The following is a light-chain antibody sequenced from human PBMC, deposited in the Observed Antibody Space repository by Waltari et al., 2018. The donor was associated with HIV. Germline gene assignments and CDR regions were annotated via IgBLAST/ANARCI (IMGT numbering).Light chain of an antibody. CDR3: SSYTSSSTLYV. CDR1: SSDVGGYKY. J-gene: IGLJ1*01. CDR2: DVS. Sequence: QSALTQPPSVSGSPGQSITISCTGTSSDVGGYKYVSWYQQHPGKAPKLMIYDVSNRPSGVSNRFSGSKSGNTASLTISGLQAEDEADYYCSSYTSSSTLYVFGTGTKVTVL. V-gene: IGLV2-14*03.